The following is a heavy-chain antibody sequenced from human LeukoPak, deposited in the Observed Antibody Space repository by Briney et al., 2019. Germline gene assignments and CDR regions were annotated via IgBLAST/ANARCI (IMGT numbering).Heavy chain of an antibody. CDR3: ARERPECSSTSCPPGY. V-gene: IGHV3-21*01. D-gene: IGHD2-2*01. CDR2: ISSSSSYI. J-gene: IGHJ4*02. CDR1: GFTFSSYS. Sequence: GGPLRLSCAASGFTFSSYSMNWVRQAPGKGLEWVSSISSSSSYIYYADSVKGRFTISRDNAKNSLYLQMNSLRAEDTAVYYCARERPECSSTSCPPGYWGQGTLVTVSS.